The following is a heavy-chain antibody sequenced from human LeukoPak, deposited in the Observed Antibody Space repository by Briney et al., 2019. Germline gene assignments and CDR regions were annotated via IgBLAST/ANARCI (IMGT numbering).Heavy chain of an antibody. V-gene: IGHV4-38-2*01. J-gene: IGHJ5*02. CDR3: ARLYCSSTSCSGLLDYRFDP. CDR1: SYSISSGYY. D-gene: IGHD2-2*01. Sequence: SETLSLTCAVSSYSISSGYYWGWIRQPPGKGLEWIASIYHSGSTYYNPSLKSRVTISVDTSKNQFSLKLSSVTAADTAVYYCARLYCSSTSCSGLLDYRFDPWGQGTLVTVSS. CDR2: IYHSGST.